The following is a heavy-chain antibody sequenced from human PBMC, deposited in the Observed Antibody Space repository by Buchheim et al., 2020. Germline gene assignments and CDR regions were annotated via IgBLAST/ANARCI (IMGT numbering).Heavy chain of an antibody. Sequence: QVQLVESGGGVVQPGKSLRLSCAASGFTFMSYGMHWVRQAPGKGLEWVAVISYDGSEKYYADSVRGRFTISRDNSKNTLYLQMNSLRAEDTAVYYCAKVGPSGSYLLNYYYYMDVWGKGTT. D-gene: IGHD1-26*01. V-gene: IGHV3-30*18. CDR2: ISYDGSEK. CDR3: AKVGPSGSYLLNYYYYMDV. J-gene: IGHJ6*03. CDR1: GFTFMSYG.